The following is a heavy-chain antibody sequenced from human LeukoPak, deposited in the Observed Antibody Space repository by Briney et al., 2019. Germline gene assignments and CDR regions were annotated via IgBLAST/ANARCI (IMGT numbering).Heavy chain of an antibody. CDR2: IIPILGIA. CDR1: GGTFSSYT. V-gene: IGHV1-69*02. D-gene: IGHD3-3*01. Sequence: SVKVSCKASGGTFSSYTISWVRQAPGQGLEWMGRIIPILGIANYAQKFQGRVTITADKSTSTAYMELSSLRSEDTAVYYCARQYYDFWSGYPSYFDYWGQGTLVTVSS. CDR3: ARQYYDFWSGYPSYFDY. J-gene: IGHJ4*02.